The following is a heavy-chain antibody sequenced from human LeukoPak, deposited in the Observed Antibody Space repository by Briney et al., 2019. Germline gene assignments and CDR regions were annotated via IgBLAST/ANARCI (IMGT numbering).Heavy chain of an antibody. CDR2: IFYSGST. J-gene: IGHJ4*02. Sequence: SETLSLTCTVSGGSISTSNYYWGWIRQPPGKGLEWIGNIFYSGSTYYSPSLKSRVTISLDTSRNQFSLKLNSVTAADTAVYYCARMVVPAASFDYWGQGTLVTVSS. D-gene: IGHD2-2*01. CDR1: GGSISTSNYY. CDR3: ARMVVPAASFDY. V-gene: IGHV4-39*07.